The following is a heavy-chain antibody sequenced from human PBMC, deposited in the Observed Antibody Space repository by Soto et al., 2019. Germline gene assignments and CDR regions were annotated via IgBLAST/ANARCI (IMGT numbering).Heavy chain of an antibody. CDR3: AKDLIRFLEWSYYGMDV. CDR1: GFTFSSYG. CDR2: ISYDGSNK. V-gene: IGHV3-30*18. Sequence: LGGSLRLSCAASGFTFSSYGMHWVRQAPGKGLEWVAVISYDGSNKYYADSVKGRFTISRDNSKNTLYLQMNSLRAEDTAVYYCAKDLIRFLEWSYYGMDVWGQGTTVTVSS. D-gene: IGHD3-3*01. J-gene: IGHJ6*02.